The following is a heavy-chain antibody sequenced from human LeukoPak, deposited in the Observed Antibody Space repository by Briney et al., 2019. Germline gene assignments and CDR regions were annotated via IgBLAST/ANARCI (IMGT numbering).Heavy chain of an antibody. V-gene: IGHV5-51*01. CDR1: GYSFTNYW. CDR2: IYPDDSDT. CDR3: ARQSGSYRSGIDY. D-gene: IGHD1-26*01. Sequence: GESLKISCKGSGYSFTNYWIGWVRQMPGKGLEWMGIIYPDDSDTRYSPSFQGQVTISADKSISTAYLQWSSLKASDTAMYYCARQSGSYRSGIDYWGQGTLVTVSS. J-gene: IGHJ4*02.